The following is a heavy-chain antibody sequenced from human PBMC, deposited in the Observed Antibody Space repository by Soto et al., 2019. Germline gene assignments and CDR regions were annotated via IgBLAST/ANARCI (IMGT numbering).Heavy chain of an antibody. Sequence: QVQLVQSGAEVKKPGSSVKVSCKASGDTFSSYALSWVRQAPGQGLEWMGGIIPNVATANYAQKVRGRVRITADETTSADYMELSLMRSEDAAFYYWARNLPECSNTSGYPLGYVDYWGQGTLFTASS. V-gene: IGHV1-69*01. CDR1: GDTFSSYA. D-gene: IGHD2-2*01. J-gene: IGHJ4*02. CDR3: ARNLPECSNTSGYPLGYVDY. CDR2: IIPNVATA.